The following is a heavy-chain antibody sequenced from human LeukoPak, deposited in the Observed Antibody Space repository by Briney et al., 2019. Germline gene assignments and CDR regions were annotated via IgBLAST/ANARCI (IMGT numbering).Heavy chain of an antibody. D-gene: IGHD2/OR15-2a*01. CDR2: IYYSGDT. Sequence: SETLSLTCTVSGGSISSSNYYWGWIRQPPGKRLEWIGSIYYSGDTYYNPSLRSRATISVDTSKNRFSLKLSSVTAADTAVYFCARHENIIIVPTAHAFDCWGQGTLVTVSS. CDR3: ARHENIIIVPTAHAFDC. J-gene: IGHJ4*02. V-gene: IGHV4-39*01. CDR1: GGSISSSNYY.